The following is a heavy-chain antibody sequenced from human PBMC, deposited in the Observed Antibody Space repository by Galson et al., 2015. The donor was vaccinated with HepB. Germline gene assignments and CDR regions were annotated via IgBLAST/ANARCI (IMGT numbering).Heavy chain of an antibody. Sequence: SLRLSCAASGFIFSNSAMSWVRQAPGEGLEWVSAISGSGDSTYYADSVKGRFTISRDNSKNTLFLQMSSLRVEDTAMYYCARRGPSSWATFDVWVQGTVVTAS. V-gene: IGHV3-23*01. D-gene: IGHD6-6*01. CDR2: ISGSGDST. J-gene: IGHJ3*01. CDR1: GFIFSNSA. CDR3: ARRGPSSWATFDV.